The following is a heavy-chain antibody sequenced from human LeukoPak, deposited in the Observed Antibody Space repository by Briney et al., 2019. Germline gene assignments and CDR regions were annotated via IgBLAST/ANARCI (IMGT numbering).Heavy chain of an antibody. CDR1: GFTFSSYA. CDR2: ISDSGGST. D-gene: IGHD3-10*01. V-gene: IGHV3-23*01. Sequence: GGSLRLSCAASGFTFSSYAMIWVRQAPGKGLEWVSSISDSGGSTKHADSVKGRFTISRDNSKNTLYLQMNSLRAEDTAVYYCARDPVITMVRGVIMDYWGQGTLVTVSS. J-gene: IGHJ4*02. CDR3: ARDPVITMVRGVIMDY.